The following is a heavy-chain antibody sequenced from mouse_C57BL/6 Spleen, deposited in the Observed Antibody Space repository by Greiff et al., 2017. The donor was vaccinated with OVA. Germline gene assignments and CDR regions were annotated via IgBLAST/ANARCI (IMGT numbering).Heavy chain of an antibody. CDR2: FYPEDGET. CDR1: GFNFKDYY. J-gene: IGHJ3*01. V-gene: IGHV14-2*01. CDR3: ARSYYGSSHWFAY. D-gene: IGHD1-1*01. Sequence: DVQLVESGAELVKPGASVKLSCTASGFNFKDYYMHWVKQRTEQGLEWIGRFYPEDGETKYDPKFQGKATITADTSSNTAYLKLSRLTSEDTAVYYCARSYYGSSHWFAYWGQGTLVTVSA.